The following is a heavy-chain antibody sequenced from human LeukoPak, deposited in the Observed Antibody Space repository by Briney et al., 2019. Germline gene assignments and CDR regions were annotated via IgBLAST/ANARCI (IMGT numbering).Heavy chain of an antibody. CDR2: IYTSGST. CDR1: GGSISSYY. J-gene: IGHJ4*02. D-gene: IGHD6-19*01. CDR3: ARDLGSGWYQVY. V-gene: IGHV4-4*07. Sequence: SETLSLTCTVSGGSISSYYWSWIRQPAEKGLEWIGRIYTSGSTNYNPSLKSRVTMSVDTSKNRFSLKLSSVTAADTAVYYCARDLGSGWYQVYWGQGTLVTVSS.